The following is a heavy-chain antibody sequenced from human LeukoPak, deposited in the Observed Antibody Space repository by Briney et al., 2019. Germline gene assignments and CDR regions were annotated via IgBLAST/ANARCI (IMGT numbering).Heavy chain of an antibody. J-gene: IGHJ4*02. V-gene: IGHV1-18*01. CDR2: ISGHSGQT. D-gene: IGHD6-13*01. Sequence: GASVKVSCKASGYTFNNYGISWVRQARGQGLEWMGWISGHSGQTNYPQKVQDRVTMTADTSTSTAYLELRSLRSDDSAVYYCVRDSPLLGEQLVRGDYWGQGTLFTVSS. CDR1: GYTFNNYG. CDR3: VRDSPLLGEQLVRGDY.